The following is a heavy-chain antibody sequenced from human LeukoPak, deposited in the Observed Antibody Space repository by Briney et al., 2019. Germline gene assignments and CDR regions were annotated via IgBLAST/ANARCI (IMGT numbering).Heavy chain of an antibody. J-gene: IGHJ4*02. CDR1: GFTFSSYW. D-gene: IGHD3-10*01. Sequence: GRSLRLSCAASGFTFSSYWMSWVRQAPGKGLEWVANIKQDGSEKYYVDSVKGRFTISRDNAKNSLYLQMNSLRAEDTAVYYCARGPRDYYGSGSHLRWGQGTLVTVSS. CDR3: ARGPRDYYGSGSHLR. V-gene: IGHV3-7*01. CDR2: IKQDGSEK.